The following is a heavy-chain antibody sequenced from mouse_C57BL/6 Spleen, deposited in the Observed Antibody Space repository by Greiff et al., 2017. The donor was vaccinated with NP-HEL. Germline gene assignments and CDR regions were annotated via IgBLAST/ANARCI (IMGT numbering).Heavy chain of an antibody. CDR2: IWWDDDK. D-gene: IGHD2-4*01. J-gene: IGHJ1*03. Sequence: QVTLKESGPGILQPSQTLSLTCSFSGFSLSTFGMGVGWIRQPSGKGLEWLAHIWWDDDKYYNPALKSRLTISKDTSKNQVFLKIADVDTADTATYYCARMGDYDWSPLYWYFDVWGTGTTVTVSS. CDR3: ARMGDYDWSPLYWYFDV. V-gene: IGHV8-8*01. CDR1: GFSLSTFGMG.